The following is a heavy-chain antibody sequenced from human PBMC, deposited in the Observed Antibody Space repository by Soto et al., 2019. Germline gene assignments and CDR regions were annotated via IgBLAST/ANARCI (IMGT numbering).Heavy chain of an antibody. D-gene: IGHD3-22*01. CDR3: ARRYFYDNRGFVP. CDR1: GDSISSNNW. Sequence: QVLLQESGPGLVRPSETLSLTCTTSGDSISSNNWCTWVRQAPGKGLEWIGEITYSGTIFYNPSLKSRVSISLDKTKNQFPQKVASVTAAATAIYYCARRYFYDNRGFVPWGQGTLVCVSS. V-gene: IGHV4-4*02. J-gene: IGHJ5*02. CDR2: ITYSGTI.